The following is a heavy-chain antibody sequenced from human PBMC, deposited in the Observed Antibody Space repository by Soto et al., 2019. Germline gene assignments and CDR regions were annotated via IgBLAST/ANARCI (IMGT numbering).Heavy chain of an antibody. CDR1: GSTIRSYA. CDR2: IIPIFGTA. Sequence: EKLDRKASGSTIRSYAISWVRQAPGQGLEWMGGIIPIFGTANYAQKFQGRVTITADESTSTAYMELSSLRSEDTAVYYCARASRVYSHGLYYSHYGT. J-gene: IGHJ6*01. CDR3: ARASRVYSHGLYYSHYGT. V-gene: IGHV1-69*01. D-gene: IGHD5-18*01.